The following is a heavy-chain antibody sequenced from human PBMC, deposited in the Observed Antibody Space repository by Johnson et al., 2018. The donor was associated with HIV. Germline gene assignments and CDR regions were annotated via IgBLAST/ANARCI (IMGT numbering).Heavy chain of an antibody. D-gene: IGHD6-6*01. V-gene: IGHV3-23*04. Sequence: VQLVESGGGLVQPGGSLRFSCAVSGFTFSSYAMSWVRQAPGKGLEWVSAISGSGGSTYYADSVKGRFTISRDNSKNTLYLQMNSLRLEDTAIYYCARVSYSSLALDFWGQGTVVTASS. CDR1: GFTFSSYA. J-gene: IGHJ3*01. CDR3: ARVSYSSLALDF. CDR2: ISGSGGST.